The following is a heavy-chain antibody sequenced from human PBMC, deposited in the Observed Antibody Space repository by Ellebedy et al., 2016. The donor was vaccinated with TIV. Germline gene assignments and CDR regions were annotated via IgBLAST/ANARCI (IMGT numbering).Heavy chain of an antibody. CDR3: ARASSSDAFDI. J-gene: IGHJ3*02. Sequence: SVKVSXXASGYTFTSYGISWVRQAPGQGLEWMGGIIPIFGTANYAQKFQGRVTITADESTSTAYMELSSLRSEDTAVYYCARASSSDAFDIWGQGTMVTVSS. CDR1: GYTFTSYG. CDR2: IIPIFGTA. V-gene: IGHV1-69*13. D-gene: IGHD6-19*01.